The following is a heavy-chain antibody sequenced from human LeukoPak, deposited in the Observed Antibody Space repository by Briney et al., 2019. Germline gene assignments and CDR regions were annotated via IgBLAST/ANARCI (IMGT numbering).Heavy chain of an antibody. J-gene: IGHJ6*03. D-gene: IGHD5-12*01. CDR1: GGSISSYY. V-gene: IGHV4-59*01. CDR2: IYYSGST. Sequence: PSETLSLTCTVSGGSISSYYWSWIRQPPGKGLEWIGYIYYSGSTNYNPSLKSRVTISVDTSKNQFSLKLSSVTAADTAVYYCARGYLTEGGATARRVHYMDVWGKGTTVIVS. CDR3: ARGYLTEGGATARRVHYMDV.